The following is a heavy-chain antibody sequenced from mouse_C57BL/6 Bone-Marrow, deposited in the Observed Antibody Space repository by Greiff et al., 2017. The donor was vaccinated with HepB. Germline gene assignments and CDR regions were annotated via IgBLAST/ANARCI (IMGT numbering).Heavy chain of an antibody. CDR1: GFNIKDYY. J-gene: IGHJ1*03. V-gene: IGHV14-2*01. D-gene: IGHD1-1*01. Sequence: EVKLVESGAELVKPGASVKLSCTASGFNIKDYYMHWVKQRTEQGLEWIGRIDPEDGETKYAPKFQGKATITADTSSNTAYLQLSSLTSEDTAVYYCAREVVAKYWYFDVWGTGTTVTVSS. CDR3: AREVVAKYWYFDV. CDR2: IDPEDGET.